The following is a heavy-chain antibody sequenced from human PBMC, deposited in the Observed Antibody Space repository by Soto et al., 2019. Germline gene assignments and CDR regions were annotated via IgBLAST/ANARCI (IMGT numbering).Heavy chain of an antibody. CDR2: TYYRSKWYN. CDR3: SVTSSPQWYTMDV. CDR1: GDSVSSNSAA. J-gene: IGHJ6*03. V-gene: IGHV6-1*01. Sequence: SQTLSLTCAISGDSVSSNSAAWNWIRQSPSRGLEWLGRTYYRSKWYNDYAVSVRSRITVNADTSKNQFSLHLNSVTPEDTAVYFCSVTSSPQWYTMDVCEKGITVTV. D-gene: IGHD4-4*01.